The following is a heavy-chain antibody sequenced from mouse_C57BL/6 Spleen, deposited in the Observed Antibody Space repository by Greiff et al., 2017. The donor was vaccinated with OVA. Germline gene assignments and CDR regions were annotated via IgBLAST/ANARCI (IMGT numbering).Heavy chain of an antibody. Sequence: VQLVESGPELVKPGASVKLSCKASGYAFSSSWMNWVKQRPGQGLEWIGRIYPGDGDTNYNGKFKGKATLTADKSSSTAYMQLSSLTSEDSAVYCGARGGYGSSYGYFDVWATGTTVTVSS. J-gene: IGHJ1*03. V-gene: IGHV1-82*01. D-gene: IGHD1-1*01. CDR2: IYPGDGDT. CDR3: ARGGYGSSYGYFDV. CDR1: GYAFSSSW.